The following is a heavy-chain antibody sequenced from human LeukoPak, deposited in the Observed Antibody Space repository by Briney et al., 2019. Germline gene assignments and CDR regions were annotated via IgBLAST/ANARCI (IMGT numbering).Heavy chain of an antibody. Sequence: PSETLSLTCAVYGGSFSGYYWSWIRQPPGKGLEWIGEINHSGSTNYNPSLKSRVTISVDTSKNQFSLKLSSVTAADTAVYYCARLSRGSGSPYYYYYYMDVWGKGTTVTISS. J-gene: IGHJ6*03. CDR2: INHSGST. D-gene: IGHD3-10*01. V-gene: IGHV4-34*01. CDR3: ARLSRGSGSPYYYYYYMDV. CDR1: GGSFSGYY.